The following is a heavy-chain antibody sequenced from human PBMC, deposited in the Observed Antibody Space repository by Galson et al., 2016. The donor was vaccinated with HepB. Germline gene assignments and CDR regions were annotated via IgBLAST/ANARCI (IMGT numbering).Heavy chain of an antibody. CDR3: TISDYGDY. Sequence: YWMHWVRQVPGKGLVWVSRIRGDGAITYYADSVEGRFTISRGNAKNTLYLQMNNLGAEDTAVYYCTISDYGDYWGQGTLVTVSS. V-gene: IGHV3-74*01. J-gene: IGHJ4*02. CDR1: YW. CDR2: IRGDGAIT.